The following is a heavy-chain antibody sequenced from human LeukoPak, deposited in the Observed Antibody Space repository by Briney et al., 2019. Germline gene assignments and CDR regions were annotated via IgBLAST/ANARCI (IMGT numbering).Heavy chain of an antibody. J-gene: IGHJ5*01. V-gene: IGHV1-3*01. Sequence: ASVKVSCKASGYTFTSYAMHWVRQAPGQRLEWMGWINAGNGNTKYSQKFQGRVTMTTDTSTNTAYLEVRSLRSDDTAVYYCARDRRDWFDSWGQGTLVTVSS. CDR1: GYTFTSYA. CDR2: INAGNGNT. CDR3: ARDRRDWFDS.